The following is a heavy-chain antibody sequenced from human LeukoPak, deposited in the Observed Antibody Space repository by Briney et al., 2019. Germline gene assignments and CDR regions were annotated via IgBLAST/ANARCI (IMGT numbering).Heavy chain of an antibody. Sequence: ASVKVSCKPSGYIFTNYSITWVRQAPGQGLQWMGWISPYNGNTNYAQRLQDRVTLTTTTSTTTAYMELRSLISDDTAVYYCARSNVDTSMTQIDYWGQGTLVTVSS. CDR2: ISPYNGNT. CDR3: ARSNVDTSMTQIDY. D-gene: IGHD5-18*01. CDR1: GYIFTNYS. J-gene: IGHJ4*02. V-gene: IGHV1-18*01.